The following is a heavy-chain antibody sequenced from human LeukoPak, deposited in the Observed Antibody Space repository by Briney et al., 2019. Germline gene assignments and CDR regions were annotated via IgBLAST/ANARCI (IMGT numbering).Heavy chain of an antibody. CDR2: MNPNSGNT. CDR1: GYTFTSYD. CDR3: ARVELWFGELSPNGMDV. Sequence: ASVKVSCKASGYTFTSYDINWVRQATGQGLEWMGWMNPNSGNTGYAQKFQGRVTMTRNTSISTAYMELSSLRSEDTAVYYCARVELWFGELSPNGMDVWGQGTTVTVSS. J-gene: IGHJ6*02. V-gene: IGHV1-8*01. D-gene: IGHD3-10*01.